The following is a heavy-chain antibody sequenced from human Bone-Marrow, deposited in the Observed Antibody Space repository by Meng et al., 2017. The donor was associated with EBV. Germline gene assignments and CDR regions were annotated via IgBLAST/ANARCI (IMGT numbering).Heavy chain of an antibody. Sequence: GQLQESGPGPVKPSEPLSLPCTVSGASVSGGTYHWSWIRHPPGKELEWIGYIYDGGTTIYNPSLKSRVTILVDASKNQFSLKLSSVTTADTAVYYCAKSRSSTPGVVDYWGQGTLVTVSS. J-gene: IGHJ4*02. D-gene: IGHD3-10*01. CDR3: AKSRSSTPGVVDY. V-gene: IGHV4-61*01. CDR1: GASVSGGTYH. CDR2: IYDGGTT.